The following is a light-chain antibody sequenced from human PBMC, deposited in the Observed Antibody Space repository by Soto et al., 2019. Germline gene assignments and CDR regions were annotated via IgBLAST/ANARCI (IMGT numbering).Light chain of an antibody. CDR1: SSDIGRYNY. J-gene: IGLJ2*01. CDR2: EVT. Sequence: SVLTQPASVSGSPGQSITISCTGTSSDIGRYNYVSWYQQHQGRAPKLIIYEVTNRPSGVSDRFSGSKSGNTASLTISGLQAEDEADYYCSSYTSSSTLVFGGGTKLTVL. CDR3: SSYTSSSTLV. V-gene: IGLV2-14*01.